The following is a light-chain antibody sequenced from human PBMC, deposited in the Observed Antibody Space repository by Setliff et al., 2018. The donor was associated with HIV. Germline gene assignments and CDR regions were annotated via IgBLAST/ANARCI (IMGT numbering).Light chain of an antibody. J-gene: IGLJ1*01. Sequence: QSVLTQPXSVSGSPGQSITISCTGTSSDVGGFDYVSWYQQHPGKAPKLMIYDVTNRPSGVSNRFSASKSGNTAPLTISGLQAEDEADYYCTSYTRNTTYVVGXXTKGTVL. CDR1: SSDVGGFDY. CDR3: TSYTRNTTYV. CDR2: DVT. V-gene: IGLV2-14*03.